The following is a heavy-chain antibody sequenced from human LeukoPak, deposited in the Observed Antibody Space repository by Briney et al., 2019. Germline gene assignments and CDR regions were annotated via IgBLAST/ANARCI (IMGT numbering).Heavy chain of an antibody. J-gene: IGHJ2*01. CDR1: GYTFTSYA. CDR3: ARDWVSSSWSVRLKDWYFDL. D-gene: IGHD6-13*01. CDR2: INTNTGNP. Sequence: ASVKVSCKASGYTFTSYAMNWVRQAPGQGLEWMGWINTNTGNPTYAQGFTGRFVFSLDTSVSTAYLQISSLKAEDTAVYYCARDWVSSSWSVRLKDWYFDLWGRGTLVTVSS. V-gene: IGHV7-4-1*02.